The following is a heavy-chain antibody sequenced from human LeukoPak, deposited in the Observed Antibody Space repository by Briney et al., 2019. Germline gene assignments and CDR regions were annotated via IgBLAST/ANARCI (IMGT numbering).Heavy chain of an antibody. D-gene: IGHD6-13*01. V-gene: IGHV4-59*12. CDR1: GGSISSYY. CDR2: IYYSGST. Sequence: SETLSLTCTVSGGSISSYYWSWIRQPPGKGLEWIGYIYYSGSTNYNPSLKSRVTMSVDTSKNQFSLKLSSVTAADTAVYYCAGEKQQLVGGTDYWGQGTLVTVSS. J-gene: IGHJ4*02. CDR3: AGEKQQLVGGTDY.